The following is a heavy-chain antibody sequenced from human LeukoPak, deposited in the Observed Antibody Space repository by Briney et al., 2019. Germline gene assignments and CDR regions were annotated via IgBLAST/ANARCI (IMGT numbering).Heavy chain of an antibody. J-gene: IGHJ4*02. Sequence: PGGSLRLSCAASGFTLSSYAMSWVRQAPGKGLEWVSAISGSGGSTYYADSVKGRFTISRDNSKNTLYLQMNSLRAEDTAVYYCAKAPHTGYYDSSGEGDYWGQGTLVTVSS. D-gene: IGHD3-22*01. CDR2: ISGSGGST. CDR3: AKAPHTGYYDSSGEGDY. CDR1: GFTLSSYA. V-gene: IGHV3-23*01.